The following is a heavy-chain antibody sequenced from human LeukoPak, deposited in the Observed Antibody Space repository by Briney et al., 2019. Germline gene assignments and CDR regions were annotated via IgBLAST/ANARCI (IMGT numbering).Heavy chain of an antibody. CDR1: GFTLRSYA. CDR3: AKRNTMVRGGPCFDY. CDR2: IFGSGDTT. D-gene: IGHD3-10*01. V-gene: IGHV3-23*01. Sequence: GGSLRLSCAASGFTLRSYAMSWVRQAPGKGLEWVSIIFGSGDTTYYADSVKGRFTVSRDNSKNMLYLQMNNLRPEDTAIYYCAKRNTMVRGGPCFDYWGQGLLVTVSS. J-gene: IGHJ4*02.